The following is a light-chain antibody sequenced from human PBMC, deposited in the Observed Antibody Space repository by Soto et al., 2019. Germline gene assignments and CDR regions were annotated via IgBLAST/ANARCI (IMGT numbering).Light chain of an antibody. V-gene: IGKV1-27*01. CDR3: QRYNSVPPVT. CDR1: QGISNY. Sequence: DIQMTQSPSSLSASVGDRVTITCRASQGISNYLAWYQHQPGKPPKLLMYAASTLQSGVPTRFSGSGSGTDFTLTISSLQPEDVATYYCQRYNSVPPVTFGPGTKVNL. CDR2: AAS. J-gene: IGKJ3*01.